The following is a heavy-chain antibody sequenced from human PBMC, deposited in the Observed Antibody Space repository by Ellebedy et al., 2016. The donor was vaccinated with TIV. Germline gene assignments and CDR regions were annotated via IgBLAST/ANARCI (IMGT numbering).Heavy chain of an antibody. CDR1: GVSVTSGGYY. J-gene: IGHJ4*02. D-gene: IGHD3-9*01. CDR3: AGGGYFGSYNPGTFDY. Sequence: MPSETLSLTCTVSGVSVTSGGYYWSWIRQPPGKGLEWIGYISNSGNTNYNPSLKSRVTMSIATSGKQFSLNLTSVTAADTAAYYCAGGGYFGSYNPGTFDYWGQGTLVTVSS. V-gene: IGHV4-61*08. CDR2: ISNSGNT.